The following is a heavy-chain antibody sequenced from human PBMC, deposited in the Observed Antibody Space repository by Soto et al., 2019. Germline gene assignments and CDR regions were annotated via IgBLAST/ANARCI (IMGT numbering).Heavy chain of an antibody. J-gene: IGHJ4*02. CDR1: GYTFSGRY. CDR2: INPKNGGT. CDR3: ARAHDPRLEVFDY. Sequence: ASVKVSCKASGYTFSGRYIHWVRQAPGQGPEWMGWINPKNGGTKYAQKFQGRVTMARDTSINTAYLDLTGLRSDDTAVYYCARAHDPRLEVFDYWGQGTLVTVSS. V-gene: IGHV1-2*02. D-gene: IGHD3-16*01.